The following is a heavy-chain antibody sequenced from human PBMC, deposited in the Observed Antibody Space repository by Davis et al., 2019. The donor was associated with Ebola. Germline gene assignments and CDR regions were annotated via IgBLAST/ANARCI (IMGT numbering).Heavy chain of an antibody. CDR3: ARAGGGSPVDAFDI. V-gene: IGHV1-2*02. Sequence: ASVKVSCKASGGTFSSYAISWVRQAPGQGLEWMGWINPNSGGTNYAQKFQGRVTMTRDTSISTAYMELSRLRSDDTAVYYCARAGGGSPVDAFDIWGQGTMVTVSS. CDR2: INPNSGGT. D-gene: IGHD3-16*01. CDR1: GGTFSSYA. J-gene: IGHJ3*02.